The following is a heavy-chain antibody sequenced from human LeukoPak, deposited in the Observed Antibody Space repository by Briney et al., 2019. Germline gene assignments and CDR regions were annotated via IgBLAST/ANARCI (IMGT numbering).Heavy chain of an antibody. CDR3: ARTYDSSGYYAAVLAFDI. CDR2: IYPGDSDT. J-gene: IGHJ3*02. D-gene: IGHD3-22*01. V-gene: IGHV5-51*01. CDR1: GYSFTTHW. Sequence: GSLKISCKGSGYSFTTHWIGWVRQTPGKGLEWMGIIYPGDSDTRYSPSFQGHVTISADKSISTAYLQWSSLKASDTAMYYCARTYDSSGYYAAVLAFDIWGQGTMVTVSS.